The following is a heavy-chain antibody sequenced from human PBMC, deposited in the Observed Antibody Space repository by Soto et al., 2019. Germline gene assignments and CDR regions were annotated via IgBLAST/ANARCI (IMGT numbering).Heavy chain of an antibody. V-gene: IGHV1-69*04. CDR1: AGTFSSYT. J-gene: IGHJ5*02. Sequence: SVKVSCKASAGTFSSYTISWVRQATGQGLEWMGRIIPIPGIANYAQKFQGRVTITADKSTSTAYMELRNLRSDDTAVYYCARDGLDILTGYAYNWFDPWGQGTLVTVSS. CDR2: IIPIPGIA. CDR3: ARDGLDILTGYAYNWFDP. D-gene: IGHD3-9*01.